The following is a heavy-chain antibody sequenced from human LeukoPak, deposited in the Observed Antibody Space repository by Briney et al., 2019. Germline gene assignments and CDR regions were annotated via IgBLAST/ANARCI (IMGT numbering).Heavy chain of an antibody. CDR1: GGSISSSSYY. V-gene: IGHV4-39*07. CDR2: MLYSGST. J-gene: IGHJ5*02. Sequence: SETLSLTCTVSGGSISSSSYYWGWIRQPPGKGLEFIGGMLYSGSTNYNPSLKSRVTISLDTSKNQFSLKLSSVTAADTAVYYCARDRPVAGANWFDPWGQGALVTVSS. CDR3: ARDRPVAGANWFDP. D-gene: IGHD6-13*01.